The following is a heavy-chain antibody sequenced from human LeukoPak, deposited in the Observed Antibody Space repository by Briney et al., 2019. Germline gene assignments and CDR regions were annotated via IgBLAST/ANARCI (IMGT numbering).Heavy chain of an antibody. Sequence: GGSLRLSCAASGFTFSSYSMNWVRQAPGKGLEWVSSISSSSYIYYADSVKGRFTISRDNAKNSVYLQMNSLRAEDTAVYYCARGSIVASGACPFDYWGQGILVTVSS. CDR3: ARGSIVASGACPFDY. J-gene: IGHJ4*02. V-gene: IGHV3-21*04. CDR1: GFTFSSYS. D-gene: IGHD6-13*01. CDR2: ISSSSYI.